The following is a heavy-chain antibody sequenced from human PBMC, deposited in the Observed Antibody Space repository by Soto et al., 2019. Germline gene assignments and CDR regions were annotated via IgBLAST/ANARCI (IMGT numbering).Heavy chain of an antibody. CDR2: IYYNGNT. CDR1: GGSISDDDYY. J-gene: IGHJ6*02. Sequence: QVQLHESGPGLVKPSQTLSLTCTVSGGSISDDDYYWNWIRQSPGKALEWIGHIYYNGNTYYNPSLKSRLTMSLDTSQTQCSLHLTSVIAADSALYFCARATTVTSSFFFSGLDIWGQGTTVTVSS. V-gene: IGHV4-30-4*01. CDR3: ARATTVTSSFFFSGLDI. D-gene: IGHD4-17*01.